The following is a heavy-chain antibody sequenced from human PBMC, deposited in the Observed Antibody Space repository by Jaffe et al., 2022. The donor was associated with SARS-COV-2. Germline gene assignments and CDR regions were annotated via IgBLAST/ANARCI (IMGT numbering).Heavy chain of an antibody. CDR3: ARDVGSYGLNWFDP. CDR2: ISYDGSNK. J-gene: IGHJ5*02. Sequence: QVQLVESGGGVVQPGRSLRLSCAASGFTFSSYAMHWVRQAPGKGLEWVAVISYDGSNKYYADSVKGRFTISRDNSKNTLYLQMNSLRAEDTAVYYCARDVGSYGLNWFDPWGQGTLVTVSS. V-gene: IGHV3-30-3*01. D-gene: IGHD5-18*01. CDR1: GFTFSSYA.